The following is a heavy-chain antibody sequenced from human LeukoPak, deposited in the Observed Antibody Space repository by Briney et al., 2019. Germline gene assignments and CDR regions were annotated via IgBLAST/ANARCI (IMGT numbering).Heavy chain of an antibody. CDR3: ARECMDTTMVDAFDI. D-gene: IGHD5-18*01. CDR2: ISSSTSYI. CDR1: GFTFNYYG. Sequence: PGGSLRLSCAASGFTFNYYGMNWVRQAPGKGLEWVSSISSSTSYIYYSDSVKGRFTISRDNAKNSLYLQMNSLRAEDTAVYYCARECMDTTMVDAFDIWGQGTMVTVSS. V-gene: IGHV3-21*01. J-gene: IGHJ3*02.